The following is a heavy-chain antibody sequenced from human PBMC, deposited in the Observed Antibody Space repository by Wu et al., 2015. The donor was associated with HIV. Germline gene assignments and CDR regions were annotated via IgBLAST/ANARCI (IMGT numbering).Heavy chain of an antibody. CDR1: GYTFSSHY. Sequence: VQLVQSGAEVKKPGASVKVSCKASGYTFSSHYMHWVRQAPGQGLEWMGMINPGGGSTSYAQKFQGRVIMTRDTSTTTVYMELSSLRSEDTAVYYCARLTQYYYYGMDVWGQGTTVTVSS. D-gene: IGHD3-9*01. CDR2: INPGGGST. J-gene: IGHJ6*02. V-gene: IGHV1-46*01. CDR3: ARLTQYYYYGMDV.